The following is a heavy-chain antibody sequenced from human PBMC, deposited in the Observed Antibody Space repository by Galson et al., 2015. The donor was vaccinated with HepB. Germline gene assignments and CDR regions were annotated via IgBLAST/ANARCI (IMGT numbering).Heavy chain of an antibody. CDR1: GFTFSSYS. J-gene: IGHJ4*02. D-gene: IGHD2-15*01. CDR2: ISSSSSYI. V-gene: IGHV3-21*01. Sequence: SLRLSCAASGFTFSSYSMNWVRQAPGKGLEWVSSISSSSSYIYYADSVKGRFTISRDNAKNSLYLQMNSLRAEDTAVYYCARVPPRRISGGSSLDFDYWGQGTLVTVSS. CDR3: ARVPPRRISGGSSLDFDY.